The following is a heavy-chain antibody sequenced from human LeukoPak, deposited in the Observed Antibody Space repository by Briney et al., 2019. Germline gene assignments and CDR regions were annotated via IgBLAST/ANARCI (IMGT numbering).Heavy chain of an antibody. CDR1: GFTFSSYA. J-gene: IGHJ4*02. V-gene: IGHV3-23*01. Sequence: GESLKISCAASGFTFSSYAMSWVRQAPGKGLEWVSAISGSGGSTYYADSVKGRFTISRDNSKNTLYLQMNSLRAEDAAVYYCAKEDILTGYEPLDYWGQGTLVTVSS. D-gene: IGHD3-9*01. CDR2: ISGSGGST. CDR3: AKEDILTGYEPLDY.